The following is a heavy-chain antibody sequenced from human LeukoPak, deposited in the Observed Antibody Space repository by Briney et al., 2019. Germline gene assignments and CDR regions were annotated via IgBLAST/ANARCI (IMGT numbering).Heavy chain of an antibody. J-gene: IGHJ4*02. V-gene: IGHV3-23*01. CDR2: ISGSGGST. D-gene: IGHD3-22*01. Sequence: SGGSLRPSCAASGFTFSSYAMSWVRQAPGKGLEWVSAISGSGGSTYCADSVKGRFTISRDNSKNTLYLQMNSLRAEDTAVYYCAKLRALDYYDSSGYYSPSTYFDYWGQGTLVTVSS. CDR3: AKLRALDYYDSSGYYSPSTYFDY. CDR1: GFTFSSYA.